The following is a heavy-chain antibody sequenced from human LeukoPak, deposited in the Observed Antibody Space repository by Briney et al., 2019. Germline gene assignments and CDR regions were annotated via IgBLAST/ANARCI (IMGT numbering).Heavy chain of an antibody. CDR1: GDSISIYY. J-gene: IGHJ4*02. V-gene: IGHV4-59*12. CDR2: IYNSGST. CDR3: ARTAAAGHFDY. Sequence: SETLSLTCTVSGDSISIYYWSWIRQPPGKGLEWIGYIYNSGSTNYNPSLKSRVTISVDTSKNQFSLQLNSVTPEDTAVYYCARTAAAGHFDYWGQGTLVTVSS. D-gene: IGHD6-25*01.